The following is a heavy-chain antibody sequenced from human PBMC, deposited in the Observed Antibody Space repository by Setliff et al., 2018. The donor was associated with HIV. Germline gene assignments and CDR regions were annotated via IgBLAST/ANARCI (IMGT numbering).Heavy chain of an antibody. D-gene: IGHD3-10*01. J-gene: IGHJ4*02. CDR3: ARDRQDYSAGSYIYYFDY. Sequence: WASVKVSCKASGYTFTTYAISWVRQAPGQGLEWMGWISTHNDDTDYAQKFQGRVTMTRDTSTSTVYMELRSLRSDDTAVYYCARDRQDYSAGSYIYYFDYWGQGTLVTVSS. CDR1: GYTFTTYA. CDR2: ISTHNDDT. V-gene: IGHV1-18*01.